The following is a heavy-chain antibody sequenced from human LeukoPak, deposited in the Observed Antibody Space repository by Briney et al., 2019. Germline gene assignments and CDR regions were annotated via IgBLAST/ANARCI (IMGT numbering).Heavy chain of an antibody. D-gene: IGHD3-22*01. CDR3: ARSLGDYYDSSGYYDY. CDR1: DGSISSSNW. V-gene: IGHV4-4*02. J-gene: IGHJ4*02. Sequence: SETLSLTCAVSDGSISSSNWWSWVRQPPGKGLEWIGEIYHSGSTNYNPSLKSRVTISVDKSKNQFSLKLSSVTAADTAVYYCARSLGDYYDSSGYYDYWGQGTLVTVSS. CDR2: IYHSGST.